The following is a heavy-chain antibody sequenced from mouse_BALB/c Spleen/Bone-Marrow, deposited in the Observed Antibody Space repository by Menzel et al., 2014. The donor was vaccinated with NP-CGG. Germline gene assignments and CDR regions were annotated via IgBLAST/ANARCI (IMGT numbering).Heavy chain of an antibody. CDR1: GYTFNVYN. Sequence: VQLQQSGAELVKPGASVKVSCKASGYTFNVYNIHWVKQRSGQGLEWIGWFYPGSGSVKYNEKFKDKATLTADKSSSTVDMKLSRLTSEDSAVYFSTRHEGGEFFVYWGQGTLVTVSA. CDR3: TRHEGGEFFVY. J-gene: IGHJ3*01. CDR2: FYPGSGSV. V-gene: IGHV1-62-2*01.